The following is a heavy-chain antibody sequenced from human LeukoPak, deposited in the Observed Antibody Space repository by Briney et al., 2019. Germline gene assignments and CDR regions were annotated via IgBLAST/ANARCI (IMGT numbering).Heavy chain of an antibody. V-gene: IGHV1-2*02. CDR2: INPNSGGT. CDR1: GYTFTGYY. D-gene: IGHD3-10*01. J-gene: IGHJ4*02. Sequence: ASVKVSCKASGYTFTGYYMHWVRQAPGQGLEWMGWINPNSGGTNYAQKFQGRVTMTRDTSISTAYMELSRLRSDDTAVYYCARPSNSGELFGDFDYWGQGTLVTVSS. CDR3: ARPSNSGELFGDFDY.